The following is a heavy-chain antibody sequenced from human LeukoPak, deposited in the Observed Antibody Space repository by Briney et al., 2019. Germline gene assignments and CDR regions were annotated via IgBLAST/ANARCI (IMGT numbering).Heavy chain of an antibody. CDR3: ARRGSGSFFRYGSWFDP. J-gene: IGHJ5*02. D-gene: IGHD1-26*01. Sequence: SETLSLTSTVSGDSVNSSAYYWGWIRQPPGRGLEWIGDIYYSGSTYYNPSLKSRVTISVDTSKNQFSLKLNSVTAADTALYHCARRGSGSFFRYGSWFDPWGQGILVTVSS. V-gene: IGHV4-39*01. CDR2: IYYSGST. CDR1: GDSVNSSAYY.